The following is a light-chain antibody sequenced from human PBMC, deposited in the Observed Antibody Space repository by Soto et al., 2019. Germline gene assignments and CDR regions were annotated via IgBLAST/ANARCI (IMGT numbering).Light chain of an antibody. CDR3: KQYDNVPFA. J-gene: IGKJ3*01. Sequence: DIQMTQSPSSLSASVGDRVTITCQASQDLSNYLNWYQQKPGKAPKLLIYDASNLETGVPSRFSGSGSGTDFTFTISSLQPEDIATYYCKQYDNVPFAFGPGTKVDIK. CDR1: QDLSNY. V-gene: IGKV1-33*01. CDR2: DAS.